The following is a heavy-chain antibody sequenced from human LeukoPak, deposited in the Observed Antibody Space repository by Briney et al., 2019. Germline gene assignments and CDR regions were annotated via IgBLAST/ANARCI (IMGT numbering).Heavy chain of an antibody. CDR3: AKDTAAAKYYFDY. J-gene: IGHJ4*02. D-gene: IGHD6-13*01. V-gene: IGHV3-30*02. CDR2: VRYDGNNK. Sequence: GGSLRLSCAASGFSFSSFGMHWVRQAPGKGLEWVAFVRYDGNNKYYADSAKGRFTISRDNSKSTLYLQMDSLRAEDTSVCYCAKDTAAAKYYFDYGGQGALVTVSS. CDR1: GFSFSSFG.